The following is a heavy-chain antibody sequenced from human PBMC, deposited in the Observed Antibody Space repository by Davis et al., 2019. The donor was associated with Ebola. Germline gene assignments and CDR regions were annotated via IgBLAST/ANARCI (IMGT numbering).Heavy chain of an antibody. Sequence: GESLKISCAASGFTFSSYGMHWVRQAPGKGLEWVAVISYDGSNKYYADSVKGRFTLSRDNSKNTLYLQMNSLRAEDTAVYYCAKGSVTIFGVAPDYYGMDVWGKGTTVTVSS. V-gene: IGHV3-30*18. CDR1: GFTFSSYG. CDR2: ISYDGSNK. CDR3: AKGSVTIFGVAPDYYGMDV. D-gene: IGHD3-3*01. J-gene: IGHJ6*04.